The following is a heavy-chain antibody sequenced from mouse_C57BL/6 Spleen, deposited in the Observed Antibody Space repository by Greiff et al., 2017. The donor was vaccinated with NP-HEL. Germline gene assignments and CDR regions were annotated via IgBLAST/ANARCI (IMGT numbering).Heavy chain of an antibody. CDR1: GYTFTGYW. D-gene: IGHD1-3*01. CDR3: GRYAPLKTIIYYAMDY. Sequence: VQLQESGAELMKPGASVKLSCKATGYTFTGYWIEWVKQRPGHGLEWIGEILPGSGSTNYNEKFKGKATFTADTSSNTAYMQLSSLTTEDSAIYYCGRYAPLKTIIYYAMDYWGQGTSVTVSS. J-gene: IGHJ4*01. CDR2: ILPGSGST. V-gene: IGHV1-9*01.